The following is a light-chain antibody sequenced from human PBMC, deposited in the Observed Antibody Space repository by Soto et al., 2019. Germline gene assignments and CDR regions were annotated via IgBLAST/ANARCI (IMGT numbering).Light chain of an antibody. CDR1: QSVLYRSNSQNY. V-gene: IGKV4-1*01. CDR3: QQYYNIPFT. J-gene: IGKJ3*01. CDR2: WAS. Sequence: DIVMTQSPDSLAVSLGERAAINCKSSQSVLYRSNSQNYLAWYQQKPGQPPKLLIYWASTRESGVPDRFSGSGSWTDFTLTISSLQAEDVAVYYCQQYYNIPFTLGPGTKVDIK.